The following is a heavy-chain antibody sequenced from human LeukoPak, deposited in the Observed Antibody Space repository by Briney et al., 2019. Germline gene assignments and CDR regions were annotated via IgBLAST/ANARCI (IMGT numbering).Heavy chain of an antibody. V-gene: IGHV4-34*01. J-gene: IGHJ6*03. CDR2: INHNGST. Sequence: GSLRLSCAASGFTFSSYEMNWVRQAPGKGLEWIGEINHNGSTNYNPSLKSRVTISVDTSKNQFSLKLSSVTAADTAVYYCARRGTYYDILTGYTYYYYYMDVWGKGTTVTISS. CDR1: GFTFSSYE. CDR3: ARRGTYYDILTGYTYYYYYMDV. D-gene: IGHD3-9*01.